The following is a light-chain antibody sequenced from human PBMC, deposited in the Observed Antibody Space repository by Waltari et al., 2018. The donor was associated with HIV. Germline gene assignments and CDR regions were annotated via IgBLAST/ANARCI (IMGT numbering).Light chain of an antibody. CDR3: QVWDSTTDEGV. V-gene: IGLV3-21*02. Sequence: SYVLTQPPSVSVAPGQTATITCGGNNIKSKNVNWYRQRPGQAPTLVVYDDSARPSGSPERFSGSHSENTATLTISRVEAGDEADYYCQVWDSTTDEGVFGGGTKLAVL. J-gene: IGLJ2*01. CDR2: DDS. CDR1: NIKSKN.